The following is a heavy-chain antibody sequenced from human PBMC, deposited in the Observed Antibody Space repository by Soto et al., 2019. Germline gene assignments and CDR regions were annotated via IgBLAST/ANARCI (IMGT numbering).Heavy chain of an antibody. J-gene: IGHJ1*01. CDR1: GYTFTGYY. D-gene: IGHD4-17*01. CDR2: INPNSGGT. Sequence: GASVKVSCKASGYTFTGYYMHWVRQAPGQGLEWMGWINPNSGGTNYAQKFQGRVTMTRDTSISTAYMELSSLRSEDTAVYYCARGSYGDPEYFQHWGQGTLVTVSS. CDR3: ARGSYGDPEYFQH. V-gene: IGHV1-2*02.